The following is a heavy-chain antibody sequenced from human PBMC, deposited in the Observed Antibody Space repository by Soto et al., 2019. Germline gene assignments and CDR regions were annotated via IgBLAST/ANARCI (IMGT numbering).Heavy chain of an antibody. J-gene: IGHJ4*02. CDR1: GGSISSYY. D-gene: IGHD3-3*02. CDR3: ARHFWSGYYTGIFDY. Sequence: PSETLSLTCTVSGGSISSYYWSWIRQPPGKGLEWIGYIYYSGSTNYNPSLKSRVTISVDTSKNQFSLKLSSVTAADTAVYYCARHFWSGYYTGIFDYWGQGTLVTVSS. V-gene: IGHV4-59*01. CDR2: IYYSGST.